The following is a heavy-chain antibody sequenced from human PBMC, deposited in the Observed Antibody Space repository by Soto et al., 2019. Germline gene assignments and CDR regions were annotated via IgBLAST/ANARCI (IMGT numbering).Heavy chain of an antibody. Sequence: QVQLQESGPGLVKPSQTLSLTCTVSGGSISSGDYYWSWIRQPPGKGLEWIGYIYYSGSTYYNPSITSRLPISVNTSNIQFALNLGSVTAANTAVYYCVFAMVVTQYWFDPWGQGTLVSVSS. CDR1: GGSISSGDYY. V-gene: IGHV4-30-4*01. D-gene: IGHD2-21*02. CDR2: IYYSGST. CDR3: VFAMVVTQYWFDP. J-gene: IGHJ5*02.